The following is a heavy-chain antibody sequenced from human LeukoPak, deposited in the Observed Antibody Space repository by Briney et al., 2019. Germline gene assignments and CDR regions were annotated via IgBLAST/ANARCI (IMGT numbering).Heavy chain of an antibody. J-gene: IGHJ4*02. Sequence: GGTLRLSCTTSGCTFSSHAMTWVRQAPGKGLEWVSTISGSGGSNYYADSVKGRFTISRDNSKNTLYLPMNSLRAEDTALYHCAKGGHGVSSGFDYWGQGTLVTVSS. CDR3: AKGGHGVSSGFDY. CDR1: GCTFSSHA. D-gene: IGHD2-15*01. CDR2: ISGSGGSN. V-gene: IGHV3-23*01.